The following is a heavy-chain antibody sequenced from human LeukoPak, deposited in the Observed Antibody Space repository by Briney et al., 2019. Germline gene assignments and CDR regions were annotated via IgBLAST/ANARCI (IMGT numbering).Heavy chain of an antibody. V-gene: IGHV3-23*01. CDR1: GFTFSSYW. J-gene: IGHJ6*02. CDR2: IIASGDST. CDR3: AKYSSRSGMDV. D-gene: IGHD6-13*01. Sequence: GGSLRLSCAASGFTFSSYWMHWVRQAPGKGLEWVSAIIASGDSTYFADSVKGRFTISRDNFKSTLYLQMNSLRAEDTAVYYCAKYSSRSGMDVWGQGTTVTVSS.